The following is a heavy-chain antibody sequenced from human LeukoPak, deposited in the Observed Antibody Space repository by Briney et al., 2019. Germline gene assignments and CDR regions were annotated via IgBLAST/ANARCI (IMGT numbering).Heavy chain of an antibody. Sequence: GSLRLSCAASGFTFSSYAMHWVRQAPGKGLEWVAVISYDGSNKYYADSVKGRFTISRDNSKNTLYLQMNSLRAEDTAVYYCASEFEGYWGQGTLVTVSS. D-gene: IGHD3-16*01. J-gene: IGHJ4*02. CDR1: GFTFSSYA. CDR2: ISYDGSNK. CDR3: ASEFEGY. V-gene: IGHV3-30-3*01.